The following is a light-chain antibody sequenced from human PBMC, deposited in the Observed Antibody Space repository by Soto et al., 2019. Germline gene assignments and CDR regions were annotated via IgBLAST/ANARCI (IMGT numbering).Light chain of an antibody. CDR1: QTMSTW. CDR3: QRYDGY. CDR2: DAS. J-gene: IGKJ2*01. V-gene: IGKV1-5*01. Sequence: DSPMTQSPSTLSASVGDRVTITCRASQTMSTWLAWYQQKPGKAPKLLIYDASSLRSGVPSRFSGSGSGTEITLTINSLQPDDFATYYCQRYDGYFGQGTKLEIK.